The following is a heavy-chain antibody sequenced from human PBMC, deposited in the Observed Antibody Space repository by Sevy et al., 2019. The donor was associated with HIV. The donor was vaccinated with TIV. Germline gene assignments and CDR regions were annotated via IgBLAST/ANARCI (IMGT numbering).Heavy chain of an antibody. V-gene: IGHV3-74*01. Sequence: GGSLRLSCAASGFTFSNYWMHWVRQPPGKGLVWVSRINKDGSDAVYADSVKGRFTISRDNAKNTLSLQMDNLRVDDRRTYYCTRELRWPARLFSATTAGFDFWGQGTLVTVSS. D-gene: IGHD1-7*01. CDR3: TRELRWPARLFSATTAGFDF. J-gene: IGHJ4*02. CDR2: INKDGSDA. CDR1: GFTFSNYW.